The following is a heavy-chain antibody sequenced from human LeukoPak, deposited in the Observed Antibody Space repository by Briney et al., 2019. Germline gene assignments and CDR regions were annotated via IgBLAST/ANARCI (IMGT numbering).Heavy chain of an antibody. V-gene: IGHV3-23*01. CDR2: ISGSCGST. CDR3: SKKKFLEWLSRTAYFQH. D-gene: IGHD3-3*01. Sequence: GGALRLSWAASGFTFSNYAMSWGRQAPGEGVEGVSAISGSCGSTYYADSVKGRFTISRDNSKKTLYLQMNSLGAEDTAVYYCSKKKFLEWLSRTAYFQHWSQPTLVTVSS. J-gene: IGHJ1*01. CDR1: GFTFSNYA.